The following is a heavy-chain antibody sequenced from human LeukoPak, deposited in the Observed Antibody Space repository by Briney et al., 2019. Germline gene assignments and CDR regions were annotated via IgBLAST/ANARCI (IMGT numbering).Heavy chain of an antibody. CDR2: INQDGSEK. D-gene: IGHD5-24*01. Sequence: VQPGGSLRLSCAASGFTFSTYWMNWVRQAPGKGLEWVANINQDGSEKNYVDSVKGRFTISRDNAKNSLYLQMNSLRAEDATVYYCARDREMATVIDYWGQGTLVTVSS. V-gene: IGHV3-7*01. J-gene: IGHJ4*02. CDR1: GFTFSTYW. CDR3: ARDREMATVIDY.